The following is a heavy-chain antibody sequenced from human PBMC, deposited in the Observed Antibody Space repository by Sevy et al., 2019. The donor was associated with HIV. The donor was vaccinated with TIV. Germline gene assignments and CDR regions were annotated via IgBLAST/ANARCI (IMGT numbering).Heavy chain of an antibody. V-gene: IGHV4-4*07. CDR3: ARNAGRFCSSTSCYNDYYYGMDV. D-gene: IGHD2-2*02. CDR2: IYTSGST. CDR1: GGSISSYY. Sequence: SETLSLTCTVSGGSISSYYWSWIRQPAGKGLEWIGRIYTSGSTNYNPTLKSRVTMSVDTSKNQFSLKLSSVTAADTAVYYCARNAGRFCSSTSCYNDYYYGMDVWGQGTTVTVSS. J-gene: IGHJ6*02.